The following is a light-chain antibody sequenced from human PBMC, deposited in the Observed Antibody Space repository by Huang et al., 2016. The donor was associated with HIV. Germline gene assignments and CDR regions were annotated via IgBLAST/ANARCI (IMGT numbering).Light chain of an antibody. J-gene: IGKJ4*01. CDR1: QSVSSSY. V-gene: IGKV3-20*01. Sequence: EIVLTQSPGTLSLSPGERATLSCRASQSVSSSYLAWYQQKPGQAPRLLIYGATSRSTGIPGRFSGSCSGTDFTLTISRLETEDFAVYYCQQYGSSPPTLGGGTKVEIK. CDR3: QQYGSSPPT. CDR2: GAT.